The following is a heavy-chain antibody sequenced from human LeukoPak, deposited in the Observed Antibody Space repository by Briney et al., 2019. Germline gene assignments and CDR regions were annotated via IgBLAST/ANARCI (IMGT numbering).Heavy chain of an antibody. CDR3: ARGIGSGSYYRPFVNWFDP. V-gene: IGHV3-74*01. Sequence: GGSLRLSCAASGFTFSSYWMHWVRQAPGKGLVWVSRINSDGSSTSYADSVKGRFTISRDNAKNTLYLQMNSLRAEDTAVYYCARGIGSGSYYRPFVNWFDPWGQGTLVTVSS. J-gene: IGHJ5*02. D-gene: IGHD1-26*01. CDR2: INSDGSST. CDR1: GFTFSSYW.